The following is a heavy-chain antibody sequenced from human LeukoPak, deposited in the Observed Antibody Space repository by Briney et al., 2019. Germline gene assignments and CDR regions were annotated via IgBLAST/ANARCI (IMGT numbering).Heavy chain of an antibody. CDR2: INLSVST. CDR3: ARDVVAAAGSWDY. V-gene: IGHV4-34*01. J-gene: IGHJ4*02. CDR1: GGSFSGYY. Sequence: SETLSLTSAVYGGSFSGYYWSWIRQPPRKGLGWVGEINLSVSTNYNQSLKSRVTISVDTSKNQFSLKLSSVTAADTAVYYCARDVVAAAGSWDYWGQGTLVTVSS. D-gene: IGHD6-13*01.